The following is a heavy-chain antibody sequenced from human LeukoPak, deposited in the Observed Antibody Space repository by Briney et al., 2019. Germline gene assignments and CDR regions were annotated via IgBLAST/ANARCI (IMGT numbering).Heavy chain of an antibody. CDR3: ARLQTVASNNWFDP. J-gene: IGHJ5*02. V-gene: IGHV4-38-2*02. CDR2: INHSGTT. Sequence: SETLSLTCTVSGYSISSAYFWGWVRQPPGKGLEWIGSINHSGTTYYKSSLKSRVTISVDTSNNQFSLRLSSVTAADTAVYFCARLQTVASNNWFDPWGQGTLVTVSS. CDR1: GYSISSAYF. D-gene: IGHD5-12*01.